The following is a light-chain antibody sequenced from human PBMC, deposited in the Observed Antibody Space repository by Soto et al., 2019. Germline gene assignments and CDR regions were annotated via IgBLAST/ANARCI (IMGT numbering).Light chain of an antibody. V-gene: IGLV2-11*01. CDR3: CSYAGSHTLYV. Sequence: QSALTQPRSVSGSPGQSVTISCTGTSSDVGGYNYVSWYQQHPGKAPKLMIYDVSKRPSGVPDRFSGSKSGNTASLTISGLQVEDEADYYCCSYAGSHTLYVFGTGSKLTVL. J-gene: IGLJ1*01. CDR2: DVS. CDR1: SSDVGGYNY.